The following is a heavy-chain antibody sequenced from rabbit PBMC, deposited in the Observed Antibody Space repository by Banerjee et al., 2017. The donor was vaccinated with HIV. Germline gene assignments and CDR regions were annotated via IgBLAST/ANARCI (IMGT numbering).Heavy chain of an antibody. CDR1: GLDFSSSYW. D-gene: IGHD4-1*01. CDR2: IYSGSGGST. CDR3: ARDLAGVIGWNFGL. Sequence: QEQLVESGGDLVKPGASLTLTCTASGLDFSSSYWICWVRQAPGKGLELITCIYSGSGGSTYYASWAKGRFTISKTSSTTVTLQMTSLTAADTATYFCARDLAGVIGWNFGLWGQGTLVTVS. V-gene: IGHV1S45*01. J-gene: IGHJ3*01.